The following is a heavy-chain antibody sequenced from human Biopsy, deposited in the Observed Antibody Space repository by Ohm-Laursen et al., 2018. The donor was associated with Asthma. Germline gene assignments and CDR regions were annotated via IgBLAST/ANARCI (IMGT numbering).Heavy chain of an antibody. CDR2: IYYSGST. CDR3: ARASLAARANWFDP. V-gene: IGHV4-30-4*01. CDR1: GGSIGAGDYY. J-gene: IGHJ5*02. Sequence: SQTLSLTCSVSGGSIGAGDYYWSWIRQPPGKGLEWIGYIYYSGSTSHNPSLTSRLTISVDTSKNQFSLKLTSVTAAGTAVYYCARASLAARANWFDPWGQGTLVSVSS. D-gene: IGHD6-6*01.